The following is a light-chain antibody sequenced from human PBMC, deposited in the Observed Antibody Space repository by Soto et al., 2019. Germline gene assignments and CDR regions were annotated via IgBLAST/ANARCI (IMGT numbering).Light chain of an antibody. CDR3: QQRSNWPPSIT. V-gene: IGKV3D-20*02. CDR1: QTVSSNY. Sequence: EIVLTQSPGTLSLSPGERATLSCRASQTVSSNYLAWYQQKPGQAPRLLIYGASTRATGIPARFSGSGSGSDFTLTISSLEPEDFAVYYCQQRSNWPPSITFGQGTRLAIK. CDR2: GAS. J-gene: IGKJ5*01.